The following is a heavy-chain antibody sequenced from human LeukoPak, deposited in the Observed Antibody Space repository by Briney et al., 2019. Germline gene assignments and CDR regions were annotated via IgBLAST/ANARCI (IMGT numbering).Heavy chain of an antibody. CDR1: GFIFSNSW. D-gene: IGHD3-10*01. V-gene: IGHV3-30*18. J-gene: IGHJ4*02. Sequence: GGSLRLSCAASGFIFSNSWMTWVRQAPGKGLEWVAVISYDGSNKYYADSVKGRFTISRDNSKNTLYLQMNSLRAEDTAVYYCAKDARSYYYGSGSYLNYWGQGTLVTVSS. CDR2: ISYDGSNK. CDR3: AKDARSYYYGSGSYLNY.